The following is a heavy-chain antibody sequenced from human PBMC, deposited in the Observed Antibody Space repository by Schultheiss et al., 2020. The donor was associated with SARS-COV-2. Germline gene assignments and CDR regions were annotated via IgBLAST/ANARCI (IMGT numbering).Heavy chain of an antibody. J-gene: IGHJ6*02. CDR3: ARGGSSWYGSGGMDV. Sequence: ASVKVSCKASGYTFTSYGISWVRQAPGQGLEWMGWMNPNSGKTGYAQKFQGRVTISRDTSISTAYMELSSLRSEDTAVYYCARGGSSWYGSGGMDVWGQGTTVTVSS. CDR2: MNPNSGKT. CDR1: GYTFTSYG. D-gene: IGHD6-13*01. V-gene: IGHV1-8*03.